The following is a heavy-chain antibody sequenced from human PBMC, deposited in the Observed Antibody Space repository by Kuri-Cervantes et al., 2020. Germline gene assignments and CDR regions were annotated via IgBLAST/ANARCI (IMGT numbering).Heavy chain of an antibody. CDR3: ARGRFEYIGFDP. J-gene: IGHJ5*02. D-gene: IGHD6-6*01. Sequence: ASVKVSCKASGYTFTSYYMHWVRQAPGQGLEWMGWINAGNGNTKYSQKFQGRVTITRDTSASTAYMELSSLRSEDTAVYYCARGRFEYIGFDPWGQGTLVTVSS. V-gene: IGHV1/OR15-3*02. CDR1: GYTFTSYY. CDR2: INAGNGNT.